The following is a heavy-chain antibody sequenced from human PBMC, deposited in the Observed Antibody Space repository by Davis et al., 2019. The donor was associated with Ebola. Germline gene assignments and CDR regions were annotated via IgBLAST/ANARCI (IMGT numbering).Heavy chain of an antibody. V-gene: IGHV1-2*02. CDR1: GYIFTGDY. Sequence: ASVKVSCMASGYIFTGDYMHWVRQAPGQGLEWMGWISPNSGATIYAQRFQGRVTMTRDTSINTAYMELRRLRSDDTALYYCTTGVYGGYAFDIWGLGTLVTVSS. J-gene: IGHJ3*02. D-gene: IGHD4-23*01. CDR2: ISPNSGAT. CDR3: TTGVYGGYAFDI.